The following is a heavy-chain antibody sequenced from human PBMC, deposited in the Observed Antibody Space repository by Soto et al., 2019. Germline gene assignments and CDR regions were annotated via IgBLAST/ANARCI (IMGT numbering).Heavy chain of an antibody. CDR1: GYAFTTYH. J-gene: IGHJ3*02. V-gene: IGHV1-46*04. CDR2: IDPSDGTT. Sequence: GASVKVSCKASGYAFTTYHMHWVRQAPGQRLEWMGMIDPSDGTTTYAQKLQGRVTMTRDTATSTVYMELSSLRSEDTAVYYCARDEVPDVQNDAFDIWGQGTMVTVSS. CDR3: ARDEVPDVQNDAFDI.